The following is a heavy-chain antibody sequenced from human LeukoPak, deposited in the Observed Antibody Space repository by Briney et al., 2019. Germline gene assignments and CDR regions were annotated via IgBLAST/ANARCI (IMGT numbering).Heavy chain of an antibody. CDR2: ISLANGNT. CDR3: ARDGSSSWYNL. CDR1: GYTFTSYG. V-gene: IGHV1-18*01. D-gene: IGHD6-13*01. Sequence: ASVKVSCKASGYTFTSYGISWVRQALGQGLEWVGWISLANGNTNYAQKLQGRVTMTTDTSTSTAYMELRSLISDDTAVYYCARDGSSSWYNLWGQGTLVTVSS. J-gene: IGHJ4*02.